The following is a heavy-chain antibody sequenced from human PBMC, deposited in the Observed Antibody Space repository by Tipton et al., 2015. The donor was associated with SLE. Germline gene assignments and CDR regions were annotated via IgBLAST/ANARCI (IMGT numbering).Heavy chain of an antibody. CDR3: ARGGGLDV. CDR1: GLSFSPYN. Sequence: SLRLSCEASGLSFSPYNMHLVRQAPGKGLEWVSSISTSSNYIHYADSVRGRFTVSRDNARKSVYLQMNSLRADDTAVYYCARGGGLDVWGKGTTVTVSS. J-gene: IGHJ6*04. V-gene: IGHV3-21*01. CDR2: ISTSSNYI. D-gene: IGHD6-25*01.